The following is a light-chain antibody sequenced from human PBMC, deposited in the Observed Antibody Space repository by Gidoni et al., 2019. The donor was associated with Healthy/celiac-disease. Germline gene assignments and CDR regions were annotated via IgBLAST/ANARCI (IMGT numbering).Light chain of an antibody. CDR1: QSVSSY. CDR2: DAS. Sequence: EIVLTHSPATLSLSPGERATLSCRASQSVSSYLAWYQQKPGQAPRLLIYDASNRATGIPARFSGSGSGTDFTITIRSLEPEDFAVYYCQQRSNWLTFGQGTRLEIK. J-gene: IGKJ5*01. CDR3: QQRSNWLT. V-gene: IGKV3-11*01.